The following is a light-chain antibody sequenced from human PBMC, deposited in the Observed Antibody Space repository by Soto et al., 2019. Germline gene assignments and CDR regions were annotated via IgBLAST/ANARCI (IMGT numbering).Light chain of an antibody. J-gene: IGLJ1*01. CDR2: EVS. CDR1: GRDVGGYKY. CDR3: ASYKSSNIYV. Sequence: QSVLTQPASVSGSPGQSITISCTGTGRDVGGYKYVSWYQHHPGKAPKVMIYEVSNRPSGVSHRFSASKSGNTASLTISGLQAEDEADYYCASYKSSNIYVFGTGTKVTVL. V-gene: IGLV2-14*01.